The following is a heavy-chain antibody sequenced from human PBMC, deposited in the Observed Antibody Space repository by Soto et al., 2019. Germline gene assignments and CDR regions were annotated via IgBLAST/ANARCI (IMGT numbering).Heavy chain of an antibody. CDR1: GFSLSTSGVG. CDR3: ALSAPLFDY. V-gene: IGHV2-5*02. Sequence: QITLKESGPTLVKPTQTLTLTCTFSGFSLSTSGVGVGWIRQPPGKALEWLALIYWDDDKRYSPSLKSRPTNPKDTSKNQVALTTTNMDPVDTATYYRALSAPLFDYWGQGTLVTVSS. J-gene: IGHJ4*02. CDR2: IYWDDDK.